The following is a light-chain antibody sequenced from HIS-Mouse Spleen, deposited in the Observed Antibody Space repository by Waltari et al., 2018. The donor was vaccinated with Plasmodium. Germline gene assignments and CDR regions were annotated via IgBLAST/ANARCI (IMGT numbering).Light chain of an antibody. J-gene: IGLJ3*02. V-gene: IGLV3-10*01. Sequence: SYELTQPPSVSVSPGQTARITCSGDALPKKYAYWYQQKSGQAPVLVIYEDSKRPSGIPERFSCSSSGTMATLTISGAQVEDEADYYCYSTDSSGNHRVFGGGTKPTVL. CDR2: EDS. CDR3: YSTDSSGNHRV. CDR1: ALPKKY.